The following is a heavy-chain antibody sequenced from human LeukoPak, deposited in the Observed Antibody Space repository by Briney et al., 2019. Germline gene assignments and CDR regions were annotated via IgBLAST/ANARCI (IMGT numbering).Heavy chain of an antibody. J-gene: IGHJ4*02. CDR1: GGSISSSSYY. CDR2: IYYSGST. D-gene: IGHD1-26*01. Sequence: PSETLSLTCTVSGGSISSSSYYWGWIRQPPGKGLEWIGSIYYSGSTYYNPSLKSRVTISVDTSKNQFSLKLSSVTAADTAVYYCARVQWELDYYFDYWGQGTLVTVSS. CDR3: ARVQWELDYYFDY. V-gene: IGHV4-39*07.